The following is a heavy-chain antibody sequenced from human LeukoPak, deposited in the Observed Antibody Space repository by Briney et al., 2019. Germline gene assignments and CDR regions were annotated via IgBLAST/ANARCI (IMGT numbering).Heavy chain of an antibody. CDR3: ARGWGPAYCGGDCHRHFDY. J-gene: IGHJ4*02. CDR1: GGSISSGGYS. D-gene: IGHD2-21*02. V-gene: IGHV4-30-4*07. CDR2: IYNSGST. Sequence: SETLSLTCAVSGGSISSGGYSYNWIRQPPGKGLEWIGYIYNSGSTSYNPSLKSRVTMSVDTSKNQFSLKLSFVTAADTAVYYCARGWGPAYCGGDCHRHFDYWGQGALVTVSS.